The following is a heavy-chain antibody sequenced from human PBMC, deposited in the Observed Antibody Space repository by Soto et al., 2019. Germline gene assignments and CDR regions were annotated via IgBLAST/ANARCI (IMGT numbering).Heavy chain of an antibody. V-gene: IGHV3-30*18. J-gene: IGHJ5*02. Sequence: QVQLVESGGGVVQPGRSLRLSCEASGFTFNNYGMHWVRQAPGKGLEWVAVISYDGNNKYYADSVKGVFTISRDNSKNALYLPMNRLRPAGPAVYYCAKKGLYYYGSGRQTELVPRGQGTGVTVPS. CDR3: AKKGLYYYGSGRQTELVP. CDR2: ISYDGNNK. CDR1: GFTFNNYG. D-gene: IGHD3-10*01.